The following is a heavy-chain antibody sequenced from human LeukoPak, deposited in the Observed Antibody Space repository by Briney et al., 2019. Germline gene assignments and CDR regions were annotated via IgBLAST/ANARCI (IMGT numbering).Heavy chain of an antibody. CDR3: ARDGRLRNGYDNFYI. CDR1: GFTFSDYY. Sequence: GGSLRLSCAASGFTFSDYYMSWIRQAPGKGLEWVSYISSSSSYTNYADSVKGRFTISRDNAKNSLYLQMNSLRAEDTAVYYCARDGRLRNGYDNFYIWGQGTLVTVSS. CDR2: ISSSSSYT. D-gene: IGHD5-18*01. V-gene: IGHV3-11*05. J-gene: IGHJ4*02.